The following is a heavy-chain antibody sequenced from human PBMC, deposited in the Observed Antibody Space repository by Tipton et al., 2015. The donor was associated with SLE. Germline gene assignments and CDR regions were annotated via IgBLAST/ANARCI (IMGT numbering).Heavy chain of an antibody. J-gene: IGHJ1*01. D-gene: IGHD5-12*01. CDR2: VTSGSSST. V-gene: IGHV3-21*04. CDR1: GFTFSTYN. CDR3: STEWQYFPH. Sequence: SLRLSCTASGFTFSTYNMNWVRQAPGKGLEWVSFVTSGSSSTHYADSVKGRFTISRDDAKNSLYLQMNSLRVEDTAVYYCSTEWQYFPHWGQGTLVTVSS.